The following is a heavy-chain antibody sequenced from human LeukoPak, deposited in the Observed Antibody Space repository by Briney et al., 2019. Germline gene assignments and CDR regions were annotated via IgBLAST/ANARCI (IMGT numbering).Heavy chain of an antibody. D-gene: IGHD6-19*01. V-gene: IGHV1-69*01. J-gene: IGHJ3*02. Sequence: SVKVSCKASGGTFSSYAISWVRQAPGQGLEWMGGIIPIFGTANYAQKFQGRVTITADESTSTAYMELSSLRSEDTAVYYCARVRSGSDSGWEAFGIWGQGTMVTVSS. CDR3: ARVRSGSDSGWEAFGI. CDR2: IIPIFGTA. CDR1: GGTFSSYA.